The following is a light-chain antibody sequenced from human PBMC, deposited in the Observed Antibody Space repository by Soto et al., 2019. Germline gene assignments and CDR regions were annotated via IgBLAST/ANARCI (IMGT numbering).Light chain of an antibody. Sequence: DIQLTHSPSFLSASVGDRVTITCRANQGISNYFAWYQQKPGKAPKLLIYAASTLQIGVPSRFSGSGSGTEFTLTIYSLQPEDFATYYCQQLYSYPLTFGGGTKVEIK. CDR3: QQLYSYPLT. CDR2: AAS. V-gene: IGKV1-9*01. CDR1: QGISNY. J-gene: IGKJ4*01.